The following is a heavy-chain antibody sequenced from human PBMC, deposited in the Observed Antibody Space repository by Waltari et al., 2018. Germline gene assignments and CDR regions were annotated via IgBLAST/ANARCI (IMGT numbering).Heavy chain of an antibody. D-gene: IGHD6-13*01. CDR2: INHSGST. J-gene: IGHJ4*02. CDR1: GGSFSGYY. Sequence: QVQLQQWGAGLLKPSEPLSLTCAVYGGSFSGYYWSWIRQPPGKGREWIGEINHSGSTNNNPSLKRRVTISVDTSKNQFSLKLSSVTAADTAVYYCARRRIAAAGAFDYWGQGTLVTVSS. V-gene: IGHV4-34*01. CDR3: ARRRIAAAGAFDY.